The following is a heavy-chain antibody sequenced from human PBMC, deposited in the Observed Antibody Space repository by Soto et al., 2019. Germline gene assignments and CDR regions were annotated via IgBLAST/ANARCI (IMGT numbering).Heavy chain of an antibody. J-gene: IGHJ3*02. CDR1: GGTFSTYS. D-gene: IGHD2-21*01. Sequence: QVQLVQSGAEVKKPGSAVKVSCKDSGGTFSTYSMFWVRQAPGQGLEWMGRIIPMLGIANYAQKFQGRDTITADKSTGTAYMELSSLRPEDTALYYCTSGSWSGEVFDIWGQGTMVTVSS. V-gene: IGHV1-69*02. CDR2: IIPMLGIA. CDR3: TSGSWSGEVFDI.